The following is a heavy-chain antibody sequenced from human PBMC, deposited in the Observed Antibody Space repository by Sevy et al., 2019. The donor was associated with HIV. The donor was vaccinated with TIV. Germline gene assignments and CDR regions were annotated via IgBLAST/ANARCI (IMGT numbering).Heavy chain of an antibody. CDR3: ARGGEAKDFDY. D-gene: IGHD3-16*01. J-gene: IGHJ4*02. CDR2: IYSGGST. CDR1: GFSVRDNY. V-gene: IGHV3-53*01. Sequence: GGSLRLSCVASGFSVRDNYMTWVRQAPGKGLEWVSLIYSGGSTYYADSVKVRFLISRVSSKNTLFLHMNSLRAGDTAVYYCARGGEAKDFDYWGRGTLVTVSS.